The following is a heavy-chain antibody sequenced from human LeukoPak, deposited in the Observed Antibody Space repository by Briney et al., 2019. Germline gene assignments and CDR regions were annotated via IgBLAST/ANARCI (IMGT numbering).Heavy chain of an antibody. J-gene: IGHJ4*02. CDR3: ARVKLRRGSYWQEPFDY. CDR2: INHSGST. D-gene: IGHD1-26*01. Sequence: SETLSLTCAVYGGSFSGYYWSWIRQPPGKGLEWIGEINHSGSTNCNPSLKSRVTISVDTSKNQFSLKLSSVTAADTAVYYCARVKLRRGSYWQEPFDYWGQGTLVTVSS. V-gene: IGHV4-34*01. CDR1: GGSFSGYY.